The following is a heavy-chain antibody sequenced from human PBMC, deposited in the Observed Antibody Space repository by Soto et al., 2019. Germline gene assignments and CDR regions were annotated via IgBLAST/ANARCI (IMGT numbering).Heavy chain of an antibody. CDR2: INHSGST. D-gene: IGHD3-10*01. CDR1: GGSFSGYY. J-gene: IGHJ5*02. CDR3: ARTTPNIWFGELGFDP. Sequence: SETLSLTCAVYGGSFSGYYWSWIRQPPGKGLEWIGEINHSGSTNYNPSLKSRVTISVDTSKNQFSLELSSVTAADTAVYYCARTTPNIWFGELGFDPWGQGTLVTVSS. V-gene: IGHV4-34*01.